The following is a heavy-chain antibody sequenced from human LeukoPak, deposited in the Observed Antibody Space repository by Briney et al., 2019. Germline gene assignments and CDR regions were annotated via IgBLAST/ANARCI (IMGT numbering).Heavy chain of an antibody. J-gene: IGHJ4*02. CDR1: GFTFSSYA. CDR2: ISGSGGST. V-gene: IGHV3-23*01. Sequence: GGSLRLSCAASGFTFSSYAMSWVRQAPGKGLERVSAISGSGGSTYYADSVKGRFTISRDNSKNTLYLQMNSLRAEDTAVYYCAKDFAPEGSSPPGDYWGQGTLVTVSS. CDR3: AKDFAPEGSSPPGDY. D-gene: IGHD6-6*01.